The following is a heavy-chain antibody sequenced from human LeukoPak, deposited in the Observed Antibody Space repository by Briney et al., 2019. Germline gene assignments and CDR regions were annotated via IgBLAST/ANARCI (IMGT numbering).Heavy chain of an antibody. CDR3: AKDMYDFWSGYSTLFDY. CDR1: GFTFSSYA. D-gene: IGHD3-3*01. Sequence: GGSLRLSCAASGFTFSSYAMHWVRQAPGKGLEWVAVISYDGSNKYYADSVKGRFTISRDNSKNTLYLQMNSLRAEDTAVYYCAKDMYDFWSGYSTLFDYWGQGTLVTVSS. J-gene: IGHJ4*02. V-gene: IGHV3-30*04. CDR2: ISYDGSNK.